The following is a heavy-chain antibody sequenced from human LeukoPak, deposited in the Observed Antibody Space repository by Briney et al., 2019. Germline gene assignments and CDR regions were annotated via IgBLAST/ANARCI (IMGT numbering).Heavy chain of an antibody. CDR3: ARDGDTVLTRGYYYYMDV. D-gene: IGHD4-23*01. Sequence: GGSLRLSCAASGFTFSSYEMNWVRQAPGKGLEWVSYISSSGSTIYYADSVTGRFTISRDNARNSLYLQMNSLRAEDTALYYCARDGDTVLTRGYYYYMDVWGKGTTVTVSS. V-gene: IGHV3-48*03. CDR2: ISSSGSTI. CDR1: GFTFSSYE. J-gene: IGHJ6*03.